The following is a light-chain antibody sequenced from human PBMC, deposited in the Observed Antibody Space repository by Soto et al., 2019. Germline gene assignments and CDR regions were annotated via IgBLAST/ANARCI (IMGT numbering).Light chain of an antibody. J-gene: IGKJ5*01. V-gene: IGKV3-15*01. Sequence: EIVMTQSPDTLSVSPGERATLSCRASQSVSSNLAWYQQKPGQAPRLLIYGASTRATGIPARFSGSGSGTEFTLTISSLQSEDSAVYYCQQYNNWLITFGQGTRLEIK. CDR2: GAS. CDR3: QQYNNWLIT. CDR1: QSVSSN.